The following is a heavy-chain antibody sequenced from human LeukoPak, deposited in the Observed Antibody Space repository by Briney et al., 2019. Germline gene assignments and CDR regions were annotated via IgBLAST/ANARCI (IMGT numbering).Heavy chain of an antibody. CDR2: IYYTGST. CDR1: GGSISSYY. CDR3: ARVVYSGYDFRGAMDV. D-gene: IGHD5-12*01. Sequence: SETLSLTCTTSGGSISSYYWSWIRQPPGKGLECIGYIYYTGSTNHNPSLKSRVTISVDTSKNQFSLKLSSVTAADTAVYYCARVVYSGYDFRGAMDVWGKGTTVTVSS. V-gene: IGHV4-59*01. J-gene: IGHJ6*03.